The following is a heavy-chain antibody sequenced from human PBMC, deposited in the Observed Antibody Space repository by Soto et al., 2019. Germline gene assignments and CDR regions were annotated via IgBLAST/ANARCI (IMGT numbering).Heavy chain of an antibody. CDR2: IYHSGST. D-gene: IGHD6-13*01. Sequence: SETLSLTCAVSGGSISSGGYSWSWIRQPPGKGLEWIGYIYHSGSTYYNPSLKSRVTISVDRSKNQFSLKLSSVTAADTAVYYCARDGAGVPGIAAVAPPEVYYYYGMDVWGQGTTVTVSS. V-gene: IGHV4-30-2*01. CDR1: GGSISSGGYS. CDR3: ARDGAGVPGIAAVAPPEVYYYYGMDV. J-gene: IGHJ6*02.